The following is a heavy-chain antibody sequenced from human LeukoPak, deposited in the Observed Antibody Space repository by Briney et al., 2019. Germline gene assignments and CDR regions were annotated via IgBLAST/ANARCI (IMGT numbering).Heavy chain of an antibody. CDR2: VSHSGIT. CDR1: GFSISSDYY. J-gene: IGHJ5*02. CDR3: ARLVIP. D-gene: IGHD3-10*01. Sequence: SETLSLTCTVSGFSISSDYYWGWIRQPPGEGLEWIGSVSHSGITYYNSSLNSRVTISVDTSKNQFSLKVSSVTAADTAVYYCARLVIPWGQGILVTVSS. V-gene: IGHV4-38-2*02.